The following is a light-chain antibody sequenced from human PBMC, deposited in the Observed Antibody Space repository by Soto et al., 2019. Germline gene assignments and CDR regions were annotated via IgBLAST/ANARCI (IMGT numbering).Light chain of an antibody. CDR1: QTGTSNY. Sequence: EIVLTQSPGTLSLSPGERVTLSCRASQTGTSNYLAWYQHKPGQPPRLLIYGASSRATGIPDRFSGSGSGTAFTLTINRLEPEDFAVYYCQQYSNSQYIFGRGTKLEIK. CDR2: GAS. J-gene: IGKJ2*01. CDR3: QQYSNSQYI. V-gene: IGKV3-20*01.